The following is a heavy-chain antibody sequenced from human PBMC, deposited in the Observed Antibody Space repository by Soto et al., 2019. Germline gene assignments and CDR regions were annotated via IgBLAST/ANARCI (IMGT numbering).Heavy chain of an antibody. CDR3: ARYSNYYPPYYFDY. J-gene: IGHJ4*02. D-gene: IGHD4-4*01. Sequence: ASVKVSCKAPGYTFTSYGISWVRQAPGQGLEWMGWISAYNGNTNYAQKLQGRVTMTTDTSTSTAYMELRSLRSDDTAVYYCARYSNYYPPYYFDYWGQGTLVTVSS. V-gene: IGHV1-18*01. CDR2: ISAYNGNT. CDR1: GYTFTSYG.